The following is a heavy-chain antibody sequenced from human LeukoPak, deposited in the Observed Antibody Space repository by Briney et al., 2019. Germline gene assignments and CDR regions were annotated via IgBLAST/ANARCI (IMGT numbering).Heavy chain of an antibody. CDR1: GGSISSYY. D-gene: IGHD6-13*01. V-gene: IGHV4-59*08. CDR3: ARSYSSSDHYYYYGMDV. J-gene: IGHJ6*02. Sequence: SETLSLSCTDSGGSISSYYWKWVRQPPGKGLEWIGYIYYIRTTDYNPSLKSRVTISLDTSKNRFSLKLSSVTAADTAMYYCARSYSSSDHYYYYGMDVWGQGTTVTVSS. CDR2: IYYIRTT.